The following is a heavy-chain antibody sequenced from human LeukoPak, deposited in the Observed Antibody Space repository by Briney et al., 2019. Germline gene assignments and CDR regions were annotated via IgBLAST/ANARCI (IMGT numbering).Heavy chain of an antibody. CDR2: ISSSGSSI. V-gene: IGHV3-11*04. D-gene: IGHD3-22*01. Sequence: GGSLRLSCAASGFNFSDYYMSGIRQAPVKGLEWVSDISSSGSSIYYADSVKGRFTISRDNAKKSLYLQMNSLRAEDTAVYYCARGYDSSSYSYGVANFWAQGNLVTVSS. J-gene: IGHJ4*02. CDR3: ARGYDSSSYSYGVANF. CDR1: GFNFSDYY.